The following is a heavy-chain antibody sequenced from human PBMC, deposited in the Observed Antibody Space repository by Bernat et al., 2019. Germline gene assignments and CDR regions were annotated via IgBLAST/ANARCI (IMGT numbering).Heavy chain of an antibody. CDR2: IYYSGST. D-gene: IGHD3-10*01. V-gene: IGHV4-31*03. J-gene: IGHJ4*02. CDR3: ARVEAEAMGSGYFGY. CDR1: GGSISSGGYY. Sequence: QLQLQESGPGLVKPSVTLSLTCTVSGGSISSGGYYWSWIRQHPGKGLEWIGYIYYSGSTYYNPSLKSRVTISVDTCMNQFSLKRRSVTAADTAVYYCARVEAEAMGSGYFGYWGQGSLVTVSS.